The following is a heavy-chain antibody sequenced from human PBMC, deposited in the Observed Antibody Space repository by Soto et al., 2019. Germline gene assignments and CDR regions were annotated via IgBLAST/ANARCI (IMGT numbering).Heavy chain of an antibody. CDR1: GDSDSSNSAG. V-gene: IGHV6-1*01. Sequence: SQTLSLTCVITGDSDSSNSAGWSWVRQSPSRGLEWLGRTYYRSKWYYEYAVSVRGRITINPDTSKNQYSLQLNSVTPEDTAVYFCARGEQYSGRIFDYWGQGTLVTVSS. CDR3: ARGEQYSGRIFDY. CDR2: TYYRSKWYY. D-gene: IGHD1-26*01. J-gene: IGHJ4*01.